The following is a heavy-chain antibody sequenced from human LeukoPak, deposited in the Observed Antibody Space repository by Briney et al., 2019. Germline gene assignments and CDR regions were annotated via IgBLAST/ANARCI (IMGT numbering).Heavy chain of an antibody. Sequence: GGSLRLSCAASGFTFSTYAMTWVRQAPGKGLEWVSTISGSGDSTYYADSVKGRFTISRDHSKNTLYLQMNSLRAEDTAVYYCAELGITMIGGVWGKGTTVTISS. CDR2: ISGSGDST. D-gene: IGHD3-10*02. CDR3: AELGITMIGGV. J-gene: IGHJ6*04. CDR1: GFTFSTYA. V-gene: IGHV3-23*01.